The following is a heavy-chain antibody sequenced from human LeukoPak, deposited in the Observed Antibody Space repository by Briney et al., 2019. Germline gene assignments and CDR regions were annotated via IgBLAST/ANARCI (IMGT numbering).Heavy chain of an antibody. CDR2: IRSSGSTI. CDR3: ARGNSAWYHFDY. Sequence: GGSLRLSXAASGFTFSDYYMSWIRQAPGKGLEWISYIRSSGSTIYYADSVKGRFIISRDNARNSLYLQMNSLRAEDTAIYYCARGNSAWYHFDYWGQGTLVTVSS. J-gene: IGHJ4*02. D-gene: IGHD6-19*01. CDR1: GFTFSDYY. V-gene: IGHV3-11*04.